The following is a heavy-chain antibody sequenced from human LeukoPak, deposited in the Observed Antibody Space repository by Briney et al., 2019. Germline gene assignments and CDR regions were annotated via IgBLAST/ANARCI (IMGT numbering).Heavy chain of an antibody. V-gene: IGHV3-9*01. CDR1: GYSFDEHA. J-gene: IGHJ4*02. CDR3: AKDRYCTSSSCPIDY. Sequence: PGGSLRLSCAGSGYSFDEHAMHWVRQAPGKGLEWVSGINWKSDKIGYADSVKGRFTISRDNSKNSLYLQMNSLRVEDTALCYCAKDRYCTSSSCPIDYWGQGTMVTVSS. D-gene: IGHD2-2*01. CDR2: INWKSDKI.